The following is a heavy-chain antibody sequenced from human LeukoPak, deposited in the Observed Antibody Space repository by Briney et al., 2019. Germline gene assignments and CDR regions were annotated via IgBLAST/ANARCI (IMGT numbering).Heavy chain of an antibody. CDR3: ARIGYCSGGSCFLPIDY. CDR2: LDPEDGET. V-gene: IGHV1-24*01. Sequence: GASVKVSCKVSGYTLTELSMHWVRQAPGKGLEWMGGLDPEDGETIYAQKFQGRVTMTEDTSTDTAYMELNSLRAEDTAVYYCARIGYCSGGSCFLPIDYWGQGTLVTVSS. CDR1: GYTLTELS. D-gene: IGHD2-15*01. J-gene: IGHJ4*02.